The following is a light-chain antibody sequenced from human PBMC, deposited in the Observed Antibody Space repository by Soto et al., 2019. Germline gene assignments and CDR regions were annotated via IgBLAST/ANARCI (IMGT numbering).Light chain of an antibody. Sequence: QSVLTQPPSASGTPGQRVTISCSGSDSNSGSNYVYWYQQFPGTAPKLLIYSNIQRPSGVPARFSGSKSGTTAYLAISGLRSEDEADYYCAAWDNRLNGRVFGGGTKLTVL. CDR3: AAWDNRLNGRV. J-gene: IGLJ3*02. CDR1: DSNSGSNY. CDR2: SNI. V-gene: IGLV1-47*02.